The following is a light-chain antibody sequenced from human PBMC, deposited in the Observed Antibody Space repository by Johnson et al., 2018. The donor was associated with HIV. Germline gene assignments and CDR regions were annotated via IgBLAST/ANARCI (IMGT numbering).Light chain of an antibody. V-gene: IGLV1-51*01. Sequence: QSVLTQPPSVSAAPGQKVTISCSGSSSNIANNYVSWYQQLPGTAAKLLIYDNNKRPSGIPDRFSGSKSGTSATLGITGLQTGDEADYYCGTWDSSLSAGINYVFGTGTKVTVL. CDR3: GTWDSSLSAGINYV. CDR2: DNN. J-gene: IGLJ1*01. CDR1: SSNIANNY.